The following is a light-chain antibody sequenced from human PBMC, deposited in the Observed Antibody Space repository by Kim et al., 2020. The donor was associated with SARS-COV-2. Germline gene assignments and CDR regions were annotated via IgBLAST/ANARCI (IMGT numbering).Light chain of an antibody. CDR3: QAWDSSTHV. CDR2: QDS. CDR1: KLGDNY. J-gene: IGLJ3*02. Sequence: VSPGQTASITCSGDKLGDNYAFWYQQKPGQSPVLVIYQDSKRPSGIPERFSGSNSGNTATLTISGTQAMDEADYYGQAWDSSTHVFGGGTQLTVL. V-gene: IGLV3-1*01.